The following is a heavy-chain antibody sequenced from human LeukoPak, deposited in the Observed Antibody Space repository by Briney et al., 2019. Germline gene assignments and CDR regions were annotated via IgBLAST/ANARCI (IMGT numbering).Heavy chain of an antibody. V-gene: IGHV3-9*01. Sequence: GGSLRLSCAASGFTVSSNYMSWVRQAPGKGLEWVSGISWNSGTIEYADSVRGRFTISRDNAKNSLYLQMNSLKTEDTAFYYCATALSIRGAPRYWGQGTLVTVSS. CDR3: ATALSIRGAPRY. J-gene: IGHJ4*02. D-gene: IGHD3-10*01. CDR1: GFTVSSNY. CDR2: ISWNSGTI.